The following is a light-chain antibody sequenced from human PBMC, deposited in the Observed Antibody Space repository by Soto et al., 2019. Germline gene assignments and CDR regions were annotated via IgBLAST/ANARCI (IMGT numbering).Light chain of an antibody. CDR3: VLITTTSTHV. Sequence: QSVLTQPASLSGCPGRSITISRTGTSSDIGAYDYVSLFQQPPGNAPKLVISAVNNRPSEVSNRFSGSKSGNTAYLTISGLQVEDVAEYICVLITTTSTHVFGTGTKVTVL. J-gene: IGLJ1*01. CDR1: SSDIGAYDY. CDR2: AVN. V-gene: IGLV2-14*01.